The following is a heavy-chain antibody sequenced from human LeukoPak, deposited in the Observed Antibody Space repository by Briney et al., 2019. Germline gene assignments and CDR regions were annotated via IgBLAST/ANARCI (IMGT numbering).Heavy chain of an antibody. CDR2: IYYSGST. CDR3: ARSEYHIFAGY. J-gene: IGHJ4*02. Sequence: SETLSLTCTVSGGSISSSSYYWGWIRQPPGKGLEWIGSIYYSGSTYYNPSLKSRVTISVDTSKNRFSLKLSSVTAADTAVYYCARSEYHIFAGYWGQGTLVTVSS. CDR1: GGSISSSSYY. V-gene: IGHV4-39*07. D-gene: IGHD3-9*01.